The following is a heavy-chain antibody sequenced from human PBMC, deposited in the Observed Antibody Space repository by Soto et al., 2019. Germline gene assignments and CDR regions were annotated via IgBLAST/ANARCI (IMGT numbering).Heavy chain of an antibody. CDR3: ARAPPNSSWFLDH. V-gene: IGHV6-1*01. D-gene: IGHD6-13*01. Sequence: PSQTLSLTCAISGDSVSSNSSAWNWIRQSPSRGLEWLGRTYYRSKWYNDYAVSVKGRITINPDTSKNQFSLQLNSVTPEDTAVYFCARAPPNSSWFLDHWGQGTLVTVSS. J-gene: IGHJ4*02. CDR2: TYYRSKWYN. CDR1: GDSVSSNSSA.